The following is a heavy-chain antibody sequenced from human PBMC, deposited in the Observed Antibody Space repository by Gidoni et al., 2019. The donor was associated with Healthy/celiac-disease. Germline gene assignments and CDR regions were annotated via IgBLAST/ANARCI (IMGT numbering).Heavy chain of an antibody. CDR3: AKAADLDITMIVVVRSHFDY. CDR2: ISGSGGST. J-gene: IGHJ4*02. CDR1: GFTFSSYA. D-gene: IGHD3-22*01. V-gene: IGHV3-23*01. Sequence: EVQLLESGGGLVQPGGSLRLSCAASGFTFSSYAMSWVRQAPGKGLEWVSAISGSGGSTYYADSVKGRFTISRDNSKNTLYLQMNSLRAEDTAVYYCAKAADLDITMIVVVRSHFDYWGQGTLVTVSS.